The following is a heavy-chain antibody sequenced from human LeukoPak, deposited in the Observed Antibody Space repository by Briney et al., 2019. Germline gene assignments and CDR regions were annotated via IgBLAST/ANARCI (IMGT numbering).Heavy chain of an antibody. J-gene: IGHJ4*02. D-gene: IGHD2-2*01. CDR1: GGSFSGYY. CDR3: ARDLHKTYCSSTSCHGEYYFDY. Sequence: SETLSLTCAVYGGSFSGYYWSWIRQPPGKGLEWIGEINHSGSTNYNPSFKSRVTISVDTSKNQFSLKLSSVTAADTAVYYCARDLHKTYCSSTSCHGEYYFDYWGQGTLVTVSS. V-gene: IGHV4-34*01. CDR2: INHSGST.